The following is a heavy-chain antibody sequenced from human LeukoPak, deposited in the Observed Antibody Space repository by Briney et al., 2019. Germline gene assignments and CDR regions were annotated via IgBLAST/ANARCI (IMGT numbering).Heavy chain of an antibody. J-gene: IGHJ6*02. Sequence: SVKVSCKASGGTFSSYGISWVRQAPGQGPEWMGRIIPMLGTTNYAQRFQGRVTINADKSTSTAYMELSSLRSEDTAVYYCARGAYYYDSSGFLYGMDVWGQGTLVTVSS. D-gene: IGHD3-22*01. CDR3: ARGAYYYDSSGFLYGMDV. V-gene: IGHV1-69*04. CDR2: IIPMLGTT. CDR1: GGTFSSYG.